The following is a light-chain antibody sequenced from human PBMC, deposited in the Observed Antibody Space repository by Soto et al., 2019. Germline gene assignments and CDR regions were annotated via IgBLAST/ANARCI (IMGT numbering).Light chain of an antibody. CDR1: QSISSW. CDR3: QQYNSYPALT. V-gene: IGKV1-5*03. Sequence: DIQMTQSPSTLSASVGDRVTITCRASQSISSWLAWYQQKPGKAPKLLIYKASSLESGVPSRFSGSGSGTEFTLTISSLQHDDFATYYCQQYNSYPALTFGGGTKVEIK. J-gene: IGKJ4*01. CDR2: KAS.